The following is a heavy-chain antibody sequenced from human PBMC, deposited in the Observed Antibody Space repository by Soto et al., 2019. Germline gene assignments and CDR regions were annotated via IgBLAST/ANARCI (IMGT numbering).Heavy chain of an antibody. CDR3: ARTDCSSSTCPSDLVGATTMDY. Sequence: WGTLRLSCAASGVTFSTYGMHWVRQAPANGLEWVSVMWYDGTNEKYADSVKGRFTISRDNSKSTLYLQRNSLRAEDTGAYYCARTDCSSSTCPSDLVGATTMDYWGNGTPVTVS. J-gene: IGHJ4*01. CDR2: MWYDGTNE. V-gene: IGHV3-33*01. D-gene: IGHD2-2*01. CDR1: GVTFSTYG.